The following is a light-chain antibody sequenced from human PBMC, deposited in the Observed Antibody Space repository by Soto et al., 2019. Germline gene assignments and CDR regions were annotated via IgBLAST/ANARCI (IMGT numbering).Light chain of an antibody. J-gene: IGLJ1*01. CDR2: DVT. V-gene: IGLV2-14*01. CDR1: SSDVGGYDY. Sequence: QSALTQPASVSGSPGQSIPISCTGTSSDVGGYDYVSWYQQHPGKAPKLMIYDVTNRPSGVSNRFSGSKSGNTASLTISGLQAEDEASYYCSSYTSSTSYVFGTGTKLTVL. CDR3: SSYTSSTSYV.